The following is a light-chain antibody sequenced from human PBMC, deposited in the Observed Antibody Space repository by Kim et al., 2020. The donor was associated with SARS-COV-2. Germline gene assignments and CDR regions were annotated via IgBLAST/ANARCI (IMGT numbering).Light chain of an antibody. CDR1: SLRSYY. CDR2: GKN. J-gene: IGLJ3*02. CDR3: NSRDSSGNHLV. Sequence: LGQKVRITCQGDSLRSYYASWYQQKPGQAPVLVIYGKNNRPSGIPDRFSGSSSGNTASLTITGAQAEDEADYYCNSRDSSGNHLVFGGGTKLTVL. V-gene: IGLV3-19*01.